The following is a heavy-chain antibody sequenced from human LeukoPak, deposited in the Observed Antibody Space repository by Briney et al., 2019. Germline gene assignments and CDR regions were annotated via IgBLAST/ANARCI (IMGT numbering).Heavy chain of an antibody. D-gene: IGHD2-15*01. J-gene: IGHJ4*02. CDR1: GYSFTSYW. CDR3: ARCPLYCSGGSCYLYYYDY. V-gene: IGHV5-51*01. Sequence: GESLKISCKGSGYSFTSYWIGWVRQMPGKGLEWMGIIYPGDSDTRYSPSFQGQVTISADKSISTAYLQWSSLKASDTAMYYCARCPLYCSGGSCYLYYYDYWGQGTLVTVSS. CDR2: IYPGDSDT.